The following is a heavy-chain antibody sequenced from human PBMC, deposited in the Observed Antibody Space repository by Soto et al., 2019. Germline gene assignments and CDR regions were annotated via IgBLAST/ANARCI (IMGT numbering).Heavy chain of an antibody. D-gene: IGHD2-2*01. V-gene: IGHV4-31*03. CDR1: GVSVSSDINY. CDR3: ARYAVVVGPAANYGLDV. J-gene: IGHJ6*02. Sequence: QVQLQESGPGLVKPSQTLSLTCSVSGVSVSSDINYWSWIRHHPGKGLEWIGYIYYSGNTYYNPCLGGRVTISLGTSKNHFSVWMRSVTPSDTSVYYCARYAVVVGPAANYGLDVWGQGTTVTVSS. CDR2: IYYSGNT.